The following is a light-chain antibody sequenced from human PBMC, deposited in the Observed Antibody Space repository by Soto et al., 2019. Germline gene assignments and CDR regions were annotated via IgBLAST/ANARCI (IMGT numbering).Light chain of an antibody. CDR2: DAS. CDR1: QSISIW. CDR3: QQHNSYRT. V-gene: IGKV1-5*01. Sequence: DIQMTQSPSTLSASVGDRVTITCRARQSISIWLAWYQQKPGKAPKLLIYDASILESGVPSRFSGSGSGTEFTLTISSLQPDDSATYYCQQHNSYRTFGQGTKVEIK. J-gene: IGKJ1*01.